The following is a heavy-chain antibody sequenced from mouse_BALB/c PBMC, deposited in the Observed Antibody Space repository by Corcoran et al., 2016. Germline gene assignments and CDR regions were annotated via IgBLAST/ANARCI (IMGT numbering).Heavy chain of an antibody. CDR3: ARSDAGTGFDY. CDR1: GYSFTGYY. D-gene: IGHD4-1*01. Sequence: EVQPQQSGPELVKPGASVKISCKASGYSFTGYYMHWVKQSHVKSLEWIGRINPYNGATSYNQNFKDKASLTVDKSSSTAYMELHSLTSEDSAVYYCARSDAGTGFDYWGQGTTLTVSS. V-gene: IGHV1-26*01. J-gene: IGHJ2*01. CDR2: INPYNGAT.